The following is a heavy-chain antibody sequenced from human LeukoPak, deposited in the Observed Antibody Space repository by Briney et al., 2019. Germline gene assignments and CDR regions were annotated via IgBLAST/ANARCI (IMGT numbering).Heavy chain of an antibody. CDR3: AREGSMTARPFVSIDY. Sequence: SETLSLTCTVSGGSIRTYYWSWIRQPAGKGLEWIGRIHTSGSTEYNPSLESRVSMSVDTSKNHFSLKLRSVTAADTAVYYCAREGSMTARPFVSIDYWGQGTLVTVSS. CDR2: IHTSGST. J-gene: IGHJ4*02. V-gene: IGHV4-4*07. D-gene: IGHD6-6*01. CDR1: GGSIRTYY.